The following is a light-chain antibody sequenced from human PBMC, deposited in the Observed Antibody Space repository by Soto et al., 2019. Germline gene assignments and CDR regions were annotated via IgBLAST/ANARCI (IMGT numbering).Light chain of an antibody. V-gene: IGKV1-39*01. CDR2: SAS. CDR3: LPRFSPPP. CDR1: QRINIY. J-gene: IGKJ5*01. Sequence: DIQVTRSPFSLSTSLGDRVTITFRASQRINIYLNWYRQKPGKAPELLIYSASNLQSGVPSRFSGSGSGTDFTLTISGLQSEDFATYYCLPRFSPPPFGQRTRLE.